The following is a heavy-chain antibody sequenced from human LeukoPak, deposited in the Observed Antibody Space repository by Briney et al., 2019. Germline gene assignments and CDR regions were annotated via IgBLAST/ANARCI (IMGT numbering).Heavy chain of an antibody. CDR3: ARDRKDYYGSGSPPPPDSDY. D-gene: IGHD3-10*01. J-gene: IGHJ4*02. Sequence: GGSLRLSCAASGFTFSSYGMHWVRQAPGKGLEWVAVIWYDGSNKYYADSVKGRFTISRDNSKNTLYLQMNSLRAEDTAVYYCARDRKDYYGSGSPPPPDSDYWGQGTLVTVSS. CDR1: GFTFSSYG. V-gene: IGHV3-33*01. CDR2: IWYDGSNK.